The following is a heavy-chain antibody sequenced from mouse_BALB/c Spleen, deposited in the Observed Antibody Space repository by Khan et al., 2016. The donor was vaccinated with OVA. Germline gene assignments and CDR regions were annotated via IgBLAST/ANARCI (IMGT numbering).Heavy chain of an antibody. Sequence: QMQLEESGAELARPGASVKMSCKASGYTFTTYTIHWVKQRPGQGLEWIGYIIPSNDYTNYNQKFKDRATLTADKSSSTAYMQLSSLTSEDSAVYYCVRGGAYYRSDGWCAYWGQGTLVTVSA. CDR3: VRGGAYYRSDGWCAY. D-gene: IGHD2-14*01. J-gene: IGHJ3*01. CDR2: IIPSNDYT. CDR1: GYTFTTYT. V-gene: IGHV1-4*01.